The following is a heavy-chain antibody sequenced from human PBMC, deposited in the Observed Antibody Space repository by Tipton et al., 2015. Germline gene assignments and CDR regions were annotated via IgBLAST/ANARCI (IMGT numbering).Heavy chain of an antibody. CDR2: IYSSDIT. V-gene: IGHV3-66*03. Sequence: GSLRLSCAASGFTVSSNYMAWVRQAPGKALEWVSVIYSSDITNYADSVRGRFTIFRDNSKNTLYLQLNSLRAEDTAVYYCARGDSSGYWIDYWGQGTLVTVSS. D-gene: IGHD3-22*01. CDR3: ARGDSSGYWIDY. CDR1: GFTVSSNY. J-gene: IGHJ4*02.